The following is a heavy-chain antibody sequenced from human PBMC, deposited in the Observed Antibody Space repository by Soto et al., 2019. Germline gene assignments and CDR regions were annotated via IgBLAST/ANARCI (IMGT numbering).Heavy chain of an antibody. J-gene: IGHJ6*02. CDR2: IIPIFGTA. D-gene: IGHD3-3*01. CDR3: ARAILRFLEWLPPESYYYGMDV. V-gene: IGHV1-69*13. Sequence: SVKVSCKASGGSFSSYAISWVRQAPGQGLEWMGGIIPIFGTANYAQKFQGRVTITADESTSTAYMELSSLRSEDTAVYYCARAILRFLEWLPPESYYYGMDVWGQGTTVTVSS. CDR1: GGSFSSYA.